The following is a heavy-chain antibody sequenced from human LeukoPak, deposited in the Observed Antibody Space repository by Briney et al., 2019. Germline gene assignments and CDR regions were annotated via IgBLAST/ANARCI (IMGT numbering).Heavy chain of an antibody. J-gene: IGHJ6*03. V-gene: IGHV4-59*11. CDR2: IYYSGST. CDR1: GGSISNHY. D-gene: IGHD3-10*01. CDR3: AKLGDGSGSYYYYMDV. Sequence: SETLSLTCTVSGGSISNHYWTWIRQSPGKGLEWIGYIYYSGSTNYNPSLKSRVTMSVDTSKNQFSLKVNSVTAADTAVYYCAKLGDGSGSYYYYMDVWGKGTTVTISS.